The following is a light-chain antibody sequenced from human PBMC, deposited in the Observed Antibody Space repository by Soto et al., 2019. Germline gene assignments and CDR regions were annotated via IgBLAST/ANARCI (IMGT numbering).Light chain of an antibody. CDR3: MQALQTPYT. Sequence: DIVMTQSPLSLPVTPGEPASISCRPSQSLLHSNGYNYLDWYLQKPGQSPQLLIFLGSNRASGVPDRFSGSGSGTDFTLKISRVEAEDVGVYYCMQALQTPYTFGQGTKPEIK. CDR1: QSLLHSNGYNY. CDR2: LGS. J-gene: IGKJ2*01. V-gene: IGKV2-28*01.